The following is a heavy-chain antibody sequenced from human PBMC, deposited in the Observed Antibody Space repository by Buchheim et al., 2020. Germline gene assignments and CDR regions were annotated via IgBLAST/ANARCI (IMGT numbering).Heavy chain of an antibody. CDR1: GFTFSSYW. J-gene: IGHJ6*02. CDR2: INSDGSST. CDR3: ARDQDYGGNSGPEMVYYYYGMDV. D-gene: IGHD4-23*01. V-gene: IGHV3-74*01. Sequence: EVQLVESGGGLVQPGGSLRLSCAASGFTFSSYWMHWVRQAPGKGLVWVSRINSDGSSTSYADSVKGRFTISRDNAKNTLYLQMNSLRAEDTAVYYCARDQDYGGNSGPEMVYYYYGMDVWGQGTT.